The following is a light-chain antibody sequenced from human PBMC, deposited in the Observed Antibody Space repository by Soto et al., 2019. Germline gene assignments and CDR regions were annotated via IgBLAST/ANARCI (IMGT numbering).Light chain of an antibody. CDR2: GAS. Sequence: IVLTQSPGTLSLSLGERAPLSCRAIQSFSNNYLAWYQQQPGHAPRLLIYGASNRATGIPDRFSGSGSGTDFTLTISRLEPEDFAVYYCQQYGSSGTFGQGTKVDIK. CDR3: QQYGSSGT. J-gene: IGKJ1*01. CDR1: QSFSNNY. V-gene: IGKV3-20*01.